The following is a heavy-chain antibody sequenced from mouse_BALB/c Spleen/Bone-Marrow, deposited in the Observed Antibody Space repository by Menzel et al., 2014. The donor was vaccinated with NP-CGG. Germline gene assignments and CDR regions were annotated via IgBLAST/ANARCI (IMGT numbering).Heavy chain of an antibody. CDR2: INPSNGRT. CDR3: ARDGNYRYAMDY. CDR1: GFTFTSYW. V-gene: IGHV1S81*02. D-gene: IGHD2-1*01. Sequence: QVQLKESGAELVKPGASVKLSCMASGFTFTSYWIYWVKQRPGQGPEWIGEINPSNGRTNYNEKFKSKATLTEDKSSSTAYMQLSSLTSEDSAVYYCARDGNYRYAMDYWGQGTSVTVSS. J-gene: IGHJ4*01.